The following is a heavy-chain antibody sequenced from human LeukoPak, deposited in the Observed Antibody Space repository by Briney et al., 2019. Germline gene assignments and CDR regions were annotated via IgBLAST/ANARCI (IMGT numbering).Heavy chain of an antibody. D-gene: IGHD3-10*01. CDR1: GFTFSSSA. Sequence: PGGSLRLSCSASGFTFSSSAMYRVRQAPGKGLEYVSAFSSDGSSTFYADSVKGRFTISRDNSKNMLYLQMSSLRADDTAVYYCVKTLKYYGSGRGLFDSWGQGILVTVSS. J-gene: IGHJ4*02. CDR2: FSSDGSST. CDR3: VKTLKYYGSGRGLFDS. V-gene: IGHV3-64D*06.